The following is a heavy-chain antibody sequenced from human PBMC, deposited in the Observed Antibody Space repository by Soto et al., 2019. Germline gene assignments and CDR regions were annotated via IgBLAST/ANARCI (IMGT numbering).Heavy chain of an antibody. CDR2: ISAYSGNT. Sequence: ASVKVSCKASGYTFTSYGISWVRQAPGQGLEWMGWISAYSGNTNYAQKLQGRVTMTTDTSTSTAYMELRSLRSDDTAVYYCARDPDCSSTSCYAGSWFDPWGQGTLVTVSS. CDR1: GYTFTSYG. V-gene: IGHV1-18*01. D-gene: IGHD2-2*01. CDR3: ARDPDCSSTSCYAGSWFDP. J-gene: IGHJ5*02.